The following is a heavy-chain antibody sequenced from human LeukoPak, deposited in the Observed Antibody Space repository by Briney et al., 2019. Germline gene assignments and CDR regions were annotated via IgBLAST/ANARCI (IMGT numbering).Heavy chain of an antibody. CDR3: AVSLRGLRYFDY. CDR1: GGTFISYA. Sequence: GSSVKVSCKASGGTFISYAISWVRQAPGQGLEWMGGIIPIFGTANYAQKFQGRVTITADESTSTAYMELSSLRSGDTAVYYCAVSLRGLRYFDYWGQGTLVTVSS. J-gene: IGHJ4*02. D-gene: IGHD4-17*01. CDR2: IIPIFGTA. V-gene: IGHV1-69*01.